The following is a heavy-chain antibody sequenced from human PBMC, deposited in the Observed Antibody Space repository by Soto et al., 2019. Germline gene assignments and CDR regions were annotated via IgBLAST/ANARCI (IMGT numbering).Heavy chain of an antibody. V-gene: IGHV3-48*04. CDR3: TSSTSPDAY. D-gene: IGHD2-2*01. CDR1: GFDFNRYS. J-gene: IGHJ4*02. Sequence: EVQLVESGGGLVQPGGSLRLSCVASGFDFNRYSMNWVRQPPGKGLEWISYINSGSTSVFYAGSVRGRFTISSDNAENPLYMRMNSLRAEDTAVYYCTSSTSPDAYWGQGTLVTVSS. CDR2: INSGSTSV.